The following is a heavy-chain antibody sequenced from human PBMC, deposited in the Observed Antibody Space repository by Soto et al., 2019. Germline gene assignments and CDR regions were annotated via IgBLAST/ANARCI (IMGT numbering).Heavy chain of an antibody. V-gene: IGHV3-23*01. D-gene: IGHD7-27*01. CDR1: GFSFTMFA. CDR2: MSGSGGST. CDR3: AKELSLGSTVDLGS. Sequence: GVSLRLSCAASGFSFTMFAMGWGGQSAGKGLEWVSRMSGSGGSTYYADAVKGRFTISRDNSMGTLYLQMKSLRVADTAIYYCAKELSLGSTVDLGSWGQGTLVPVSS. J-gene: IGHJ5*01.